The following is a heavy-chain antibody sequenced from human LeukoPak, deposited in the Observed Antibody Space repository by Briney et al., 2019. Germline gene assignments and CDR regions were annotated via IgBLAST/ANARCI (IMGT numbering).Heavy chain of an antibody. D-gene: IGHD3-9*01. CDR3: ARDNLDYDILTGYSQYYFDY. J-gene: IGHJ4*02. Sequence: SETLSLTCTVSGGSISSGSYYWSWIRQPAGKGLEWIGRIYTSGSTNYNPSLKSRVPISVDTSKNQFSLKLSSVTAADTAVYYCARDNLDYDILTGYSQYYFDYWGQGTLVTVSS. V-gene: IGHV4-61*02. CDR1: GGSISSGSYY. CDR2: IYTSGST.